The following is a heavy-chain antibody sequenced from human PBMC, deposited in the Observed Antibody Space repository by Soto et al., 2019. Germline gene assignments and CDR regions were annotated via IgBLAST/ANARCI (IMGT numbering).Heavy chain of an antibody. D-gene: IGHD3-22*01. Sequence: GASVKVSCKASGGTFSSYAISWVRQAPGQGLEWMGGIIPIFGTANYAQKFQGRVTITADESTSTAYMELSSLRSEDTAVYYCARDYYDSSGYYYDAFDIWGQGTMVTVPS. CDR3: ARDYYDSSGYYYDAFDI. CDR2: IIPIFGTA. V-gene: IGHV1-69*13. CDR1: GGTFSSYA. J-gene: IGHJ3*02.